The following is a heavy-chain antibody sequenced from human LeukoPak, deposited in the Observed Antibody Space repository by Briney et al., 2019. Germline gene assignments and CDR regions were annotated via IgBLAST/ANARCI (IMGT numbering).Heavy chain of an antibody. CDR1: GGSFSSSTYY. D-gene: IGHD3-22*01. Sequence: PSETLSLTCSVSGGSFSSSTYYWGWIRQPPGKGLEWIGSVYYSGSTYYNQSLKSRVTISVDTSKNQFSLKLTSVTAADTAAYYCARQYYDSSGYYPWYFDYWGQGTLVTVSS. V-gene: IGHV4-39*01. CDR3: ARQYYDSSGYYPWYFDY. CDR2: VYYSGST. J-gene: IGHJ4*02.